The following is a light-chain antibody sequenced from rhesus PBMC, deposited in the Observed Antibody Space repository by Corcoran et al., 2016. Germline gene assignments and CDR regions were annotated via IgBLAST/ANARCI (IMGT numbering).Light chain of an antibody. CDR3: QQYNSAPHS. J-gene: IGKJ2*01. CDR2: KAS. V-gene: IGKV1-21*01. CDR1: QGISSW. Sequence: DIQMTQSPSSLSASVGDRVTITCRASQGISSWLAWYQQKPGKAPKLLIYKASSLQSGVPSRFSGRGSWTDFALTISYLQAEDCATYYCQQYNSAPHSFGQGTKLEIK.